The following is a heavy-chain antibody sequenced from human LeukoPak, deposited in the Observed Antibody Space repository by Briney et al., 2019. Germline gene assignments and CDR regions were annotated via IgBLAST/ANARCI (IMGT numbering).Heavy chain of an antibody. Sequence: TSETLSLTCTVSGGSISSYYWSWIRQPPGKGLEWIGYIYYSGSTNYNPSLKSRVTISVDTSKNQFSLKLSSVTAADTAVYYCARGGDVAGTPYNPYDYWGQGTLVTVSS. CDR1: GGSISSYY. CDR3: ARGGDVAGTPYNPYDY. D-gene: IGHD6-19*01. J-gene: IGHJ4*02. V-gene: IGHV4-59*01. CDR2: IYYSGST.